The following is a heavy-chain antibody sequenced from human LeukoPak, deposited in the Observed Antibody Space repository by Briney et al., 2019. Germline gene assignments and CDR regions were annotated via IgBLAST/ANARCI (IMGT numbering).Heavy chain of an antibody. CDR2: ISSSGSTI. V-gene: IGHV3-11*01. CDR1: GFTFSDYY. D-gene: IGHD6-13*01. J-gene: IGHJ6*02. CDR3: ASWYSSSWYSPYYYYGMDV. Sequence: PGWSLRLSCAASGFTFSDYYMSWIRQAPGKGLEWVSYISSSGSTIYYADSVQGRFTISSDNAKNSLYLQMNSLRAADTAVYYCASWYSSSWYSPYYYYGMDVWGQGTTVTVSS.